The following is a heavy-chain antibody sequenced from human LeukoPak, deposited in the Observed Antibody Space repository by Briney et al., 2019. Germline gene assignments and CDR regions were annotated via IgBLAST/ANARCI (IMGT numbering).Heavy chain of an antibody. Sequence: SETLSLTCTVSGGSISRSNWWSWVRQPPGKGLEWIGEIHDTGSTNYNPPLKSRVTMSLDKSKNQFSLNLNSVTAADTAVYYCARLTRRSGNYFENWGQGVLVTVSP. D-gene: IGHD1-1*01. CDR2: IHDTGST. V-gene: IGHV4-4*02. CDR3: ARLTRRSGNYFEN. J-gene: IGHJ4*02. CDR1: GGSISRSNW.